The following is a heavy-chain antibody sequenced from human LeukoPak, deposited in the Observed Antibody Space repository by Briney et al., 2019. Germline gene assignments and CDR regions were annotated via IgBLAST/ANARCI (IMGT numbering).Heavy chain of an antibody. J-gene: IGHJ2*01. D-gene: IGHD4-23*01. Sequence: SETLSLTCAVSGYSISSRHWWGWIRQPPGKGLEWIGHIYYDGRTYYNPSLKSRVTMSVDTSKNQFSLKLSCVTAVDTAVYSCARYAGNSDWYFDLWGRGTLVTVSS. CDR1: GYSISSRHW. CDR3: ARYAGNSDWYFDL. CDR2: IYYDGRT. V-gene: IGHV4-28*01.